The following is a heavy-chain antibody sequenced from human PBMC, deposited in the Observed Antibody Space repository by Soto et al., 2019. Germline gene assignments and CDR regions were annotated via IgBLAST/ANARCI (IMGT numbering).Heavy chain of an antibody. Sequence: SETLSLTCTVSGGSFSTYYWSWIRQPPGKRLEWIGYVYYSGTTNYNPSLQSRVTISVDTSKNQFSLNVNSVTAADTAVYYCASDHPHSYGVYYFDYWGQGTPVTVSS. D-gene: IGHD5-18*01. CDR2: VYYSGTT. J-gene: IGHJ4*02. CDR1: GGSFSTYY. V-gene: IGHV4-59*01. CDR3: ASDHPHSYGVYYFDY.